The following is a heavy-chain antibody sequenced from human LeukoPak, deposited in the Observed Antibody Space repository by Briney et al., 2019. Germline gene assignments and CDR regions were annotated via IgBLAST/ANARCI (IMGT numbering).Heavy chain of an antibody. CDR1: RGSISGSIRSYY. CDR2: ISSSGSV. Sequence: PSETLSLTCTVSRGSISGSIRSYYWSCLRQPPGKGLEWIGYISSSGSVNDNPSLRSRVTISVDTSKNQFFLNLSSVSAADTAVYYCARIPLGYSGAYYFDYWGQGTLVTVSP. D-gene: IGHD5-12*01. CDR3: ARIPLGYSGAYYFDY. J-gene: IGHJ4*02. V-gene: IGHV4-4*09.